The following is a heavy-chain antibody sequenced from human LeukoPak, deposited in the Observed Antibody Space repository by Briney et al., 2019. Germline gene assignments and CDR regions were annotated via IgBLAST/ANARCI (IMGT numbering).Heavy chain of an antibody. CDR2: MYVSDNT. Sequence: SETLSLTCTVPGGSISNYYWSWIRQPAGKGLEWIGRMYVSDNTNSNPSLSQSPSLRSRVTLSVDMSKRQFCLTLTSVTAADTALYYCARGGSPDVWGKGTTVTVFS. D-gene: IGHD3-16*01. J-gene: IGHJ6*04. CDR3: ARGGSPDV. CDR1: GGSISNYY. V-gene: IGHV4-4*07.